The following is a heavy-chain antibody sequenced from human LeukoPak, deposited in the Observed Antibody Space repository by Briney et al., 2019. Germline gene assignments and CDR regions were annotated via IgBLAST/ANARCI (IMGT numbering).Heavy chain of an antibody. V-gene: IGHV3-21*01. CDR3: AHSSGYAYGLDY. D-gene: IGHD5-18*01. Sequence: PGGSLRLSCAASGFTFSDYSMNWVRQAPGKGLEWVSSISSSSIYIYYADSLKGRFTISRDNAKNSLYLQMNSLRAEDTAVYYCAHSSGYAYGLDYWGQGTLVTVSS. J-gene: IGHJ4*02. CDR1: GFTFSDYS. CDR2: ISSSSIYI.